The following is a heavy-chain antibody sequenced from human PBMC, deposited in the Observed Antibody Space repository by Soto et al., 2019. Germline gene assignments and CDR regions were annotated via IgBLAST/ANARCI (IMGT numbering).Heavy chain of an antibody. D-gene: IGHD3-16*02. CDR1: GYTFTSYG. CDR2: ISAYNGNT. J-gene: IGHJ4*02. Sequence: QVQLVQSGAEVKKPGASVKVSCKASGYTFTSYGISWVRQAPGQGLEWMAWISAYNGNTNYAQNLQGRVTMTTDTATSTAYMERRSRRSDDTAVYYGARVGAAITFGGVIRHFDYWGQGTLVTVPS. CDR3: ARVGAAITFGGVIRHFDY. V-gene: IGHV1-18*01.